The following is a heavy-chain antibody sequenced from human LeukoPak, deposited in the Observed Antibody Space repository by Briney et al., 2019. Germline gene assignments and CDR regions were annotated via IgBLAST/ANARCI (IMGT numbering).Heavy chain of an antibody. CDR1: GFTFSSYG. Sequence: GGSLRLSCAASGFTFSSYGMHWVRQAPGKGLEWVAVISYDGSNKYYADSVKGRFTISRDNSKNTLYLQMNSLRAEDTAVYYCAKAVPSPNYYGSGSYPDYWGQGTLVTVSS. J-gene: IGHJ4*02. CDR3: AKAVPSPNYYGSGSYPDY. V-gene: IGHV3-30*18. D-gene: IGHD3-10*01. CDR2: ISYDGSNK.